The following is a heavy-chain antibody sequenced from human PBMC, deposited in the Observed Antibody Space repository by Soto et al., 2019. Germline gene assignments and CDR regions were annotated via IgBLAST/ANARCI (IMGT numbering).Heavy chain of an antibody. V-gene: IGHV3-7*03. D-gene: IGHD6-19*01. CDR2: IKEDGSEK. Sequence: PGGSLRLSCAASRFTFSSYWMSWVRQAPGKGLEWVANIKEDGSEKYYVDSVKGRFTISRDNAKNSLYLQMNSLRAEDTAVYYCAKAVAVAGTEGVFYYYYYGMDVWGQGTTVTVSS. CDR1: RFTFSSYW. CDR3: AKAVAVAGTEGVFYYYYYGMDV. J-gene: IGHJ6*02.